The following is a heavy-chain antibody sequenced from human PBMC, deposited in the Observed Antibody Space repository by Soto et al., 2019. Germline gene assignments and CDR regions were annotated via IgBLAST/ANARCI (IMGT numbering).Heavy chain of an antibody. CDR1: GFTFSSYA. J-gene: IGHJ4*02. CDR3: AKAYYDFWSGYYSAYYFDY. Sequence: PGGSLRLSCAASGFTFSSYAMSWVRQASGKGLEWVSAISGSGGSTYYADSVKGRFTISRDNSKNTLYLQMNSLRAEDKAVYYCAKAYYDFWSGYYSAYYFDYWGQGTLVTVSS. D-gene: IGHD3-3*01. V-gene: IGHV3-23*01. CDR2: ISGSGGST.